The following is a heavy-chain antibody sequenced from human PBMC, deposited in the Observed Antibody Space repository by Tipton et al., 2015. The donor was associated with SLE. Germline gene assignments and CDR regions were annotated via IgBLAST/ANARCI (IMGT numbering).Heavy chain of an antibody. CDR1: GYMFTDHF. Sequence: QSGAEVKKPGASVKVSCKVSGYMFTDHFIHWVRQAPGQGLEWMGRVNPDGGGTYYAKNFQGRVTMTRDTSISTTYMELGSLRSDDTAVYYCARCAYGDCYFDYWGQGTLVTVSS. V-gene: IGHV1-2*06. J-gene: IGHJ4*02. D-gene: IGHD4-17*01. CDR2: VNPDGGGT. CDR3: ARCAYGDCYFDY.